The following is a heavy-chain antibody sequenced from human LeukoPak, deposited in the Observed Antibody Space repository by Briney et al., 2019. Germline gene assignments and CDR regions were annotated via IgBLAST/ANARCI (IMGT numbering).Heavy chain of an antibody. J-gene: IGHJ4*02. CDR1: GDSVSRSDSY. Sequence: SETLSLTCSVSGDSVSRSDSYWDWIRQPPGKGLEWIGTIYYSGRTYYSPSLKSRVTISVDTSKNQFSLKLSSVTAADTAVYYCARGGKEMATITTFDYWGQGTLVTVSS. CDR3: ARGGKEMATITTFDY. D-gene: IGHD5-24*01. V-gene: IGHV4-39*07. CDR2: IYYSGRT.